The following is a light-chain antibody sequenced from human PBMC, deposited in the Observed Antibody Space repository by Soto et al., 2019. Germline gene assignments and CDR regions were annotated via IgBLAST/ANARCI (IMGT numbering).Light chain of an antibody. CDR1: SGSIASNY. Sequence: NFMLTQPHSVSESPGKTVTISCTRSSGSIASNYVQWYQQRPGSAPTPVIYEDNERPSGVPDRFSGSIDSSSNSASLTISGLETDDEADEYWQSYHSGNVVFGGGTKLTVL. CDR2: EDN. J-gene: IGLJ2*01. V-gene: IGLV6-57*04. CDR3: QSYHSGNVV.